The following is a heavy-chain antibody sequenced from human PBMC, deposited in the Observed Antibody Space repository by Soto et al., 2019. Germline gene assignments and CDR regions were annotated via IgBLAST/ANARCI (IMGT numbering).Heavy chain of an antibody. CDR1: GGSISSGGYY. D-gene: IGHD1-26*01. J-gene: IGHJ4*02. V-gene: IGHV4-31*03. CDR3: ATTPTTGPFDY. CDR2: IYYSGST. Sequence: PSETLSLTCTVSGGSISSGGYYGSWIRQHPGKGLEWIGYIYYSGSTYYNPSLKSRVTISVDTSKNQFSLKLSSVTAADTAVYYCATTPTTGPFDYWGQGTLVTVSS.